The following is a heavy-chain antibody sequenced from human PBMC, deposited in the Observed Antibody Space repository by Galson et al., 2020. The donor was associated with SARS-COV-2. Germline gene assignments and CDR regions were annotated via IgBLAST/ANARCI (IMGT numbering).Heavy chain of an antibody. V-gene: IGHV3-74*01. CDR1: GFTFSSSW. CDR2: INSDGSST. Sequence: GESLKISCAASGFTFSSSWMHWVRQGKGLVWVSRINSDGSSTSYADSVKGRFTISRDNAKNTLYLQMNSLRAEDTAVYYCARYQGSGTYSLDYWGQGSLVTVSS. CDR3: ARYQGSGTYSLDY. D-gene: IGHD3-10*01. J-gene: IGHJ4*02.